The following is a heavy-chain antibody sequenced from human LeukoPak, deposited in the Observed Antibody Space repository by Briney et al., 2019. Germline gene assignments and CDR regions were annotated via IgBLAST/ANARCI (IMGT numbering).Heavy chain of an antibody. CDR1: GFTFSSYA. CDR3: AKSGYCYGSGSYPRGYFDY. Sequence: GGSLRLSCAASGFTFSSYAMSWVRHVPGKGLEWVSAISGTGGSTYYADSVKGRFTISRANSKNTLYLQMNRLRAEDTAVYYCAKSGYCYGSGSYPRGYFDYWGQGTLVTVSS. D-gene: IGHD3-10*01. CDR2: ISGTGGST. J-gene: IGHJ4*02. V-gene: IGHV3-23*01.